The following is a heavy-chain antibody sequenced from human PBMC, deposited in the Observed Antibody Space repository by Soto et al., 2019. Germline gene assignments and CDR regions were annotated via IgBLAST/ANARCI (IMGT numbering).Heavy chain of an antibody. J-gene: IGHJ4*02. V-gene: IGHV5-51*01. Sequence: GESLKISRKAICYTFTNYLIGWVRQTPGKGLECMRIIFPGDSDTRDNSSFDRQVTVTADESISTAYLQWNTLKASDTAMYYCVRPNFGALTHFDFWGQGTLVTVSS. CDR3: VRPNFGALTHFDF. D-gene: IGHD3-16*01. CDR2: IFPGDSDT. CDR1: CYTFTNYL.